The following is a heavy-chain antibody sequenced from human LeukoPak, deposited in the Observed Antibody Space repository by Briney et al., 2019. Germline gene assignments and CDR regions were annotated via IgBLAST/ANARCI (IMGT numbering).Heavy chain of an antibody. CDR3: ARAGDKGTANWYFDL. J-gene: IGHJ2*01. CDR2: SSM. CDR1: GFTFARSE. V-gene: IGHV3-48*03. Sequence: GGSLRLSCAAAGFTFARSEVNCVRQAPGKGLEWISSSSMYYADSVKGRFTISRENAKQTLYLQMNSLRPEDTAVYYCARAGDKGTANWYFDLWGRGTLVTVSS. D-gene: IGHD2-21*01.